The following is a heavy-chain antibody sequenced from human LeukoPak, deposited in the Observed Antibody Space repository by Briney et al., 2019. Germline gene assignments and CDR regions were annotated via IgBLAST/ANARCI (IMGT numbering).Heavy chain of an antibody. V-gene: IGHV3-30-3*02. Sequence: GRSLRLSCAASGFTFSSYAMHWVRQAPGKGLEWVAVISYDGSIKYYADSVKGRFTTSRDNSNNRLYLQTNSLRAEDTAVYYCAKPPHPAVAGSFYYFYGMDVWGQGTTVTVSS. J-gene: IGHJ6*02. CDR1: GFTFSSYA. D-gene: IGHD6-19*01. CDR3: AKPPHPAVAGSFYYFYGMDV. CDR2: ISYDGSIK.